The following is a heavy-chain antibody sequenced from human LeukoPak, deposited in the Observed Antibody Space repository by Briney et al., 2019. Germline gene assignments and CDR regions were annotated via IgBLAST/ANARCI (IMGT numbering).Heavy chain of an antibody. CDR2: INHSGST. V-gene: IGHV4-34*01. J-gene: IGHJ5*02. CDR3: AREIRICSGGSCYSASRFDP. Sequence: PSETLSLTCAVYGGSFSGYYLSWIRQPPGKGLEWIWEINHSGSTNYNPSLQSRVTISADTSKNQLSLHLSSVTAADTAVSYYAREIRICSGGSCYSASRFDPWGQGTLVTVSS. CDR1: GGSFSGYY. D-gene: IGHD2-15*01.